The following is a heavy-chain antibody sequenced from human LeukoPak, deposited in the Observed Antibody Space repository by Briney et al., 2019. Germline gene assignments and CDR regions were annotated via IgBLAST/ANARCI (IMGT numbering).Heavy chain of an antibody. J-gene: IGHJ4*02. CDR3: ARGGGSGSYKEIDY. Sequence: PSETLSLTCAVYGGSFSGYYWSWIRQPPGKGLQWIGEINHSGSTNYNPSLKSRVTISVDTSKNQFSLNLSSVTAADTAVYYCARGGGSGSYKEIDYWGQGTLVTVSS. D-gene: IGHD3-10*01. V-gene: IGHV4-34*01. CDR2: INHSGST. CDR1: GGSFSGYY.